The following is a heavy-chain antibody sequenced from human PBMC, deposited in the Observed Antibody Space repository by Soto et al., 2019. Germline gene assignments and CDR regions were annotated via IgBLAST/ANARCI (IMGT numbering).Heavy chain of an antibody. CDR2: IYYSGST. CDR3: ASTSESSPIDYYDSSGYFALHYFDY. J-gene: IGHJ4*02. V-gene: IGHV4-31*03. D-gene: IGHD3-22*01. Sequence: PSETLSLTCTVSGGSISSGGDYWSWIRQHPGKGLEWIGYIYYSGSTYYNPSLKSRVTISVETSKNQFSLKLSSVTAADTAVYYCASTSESSPIDYYDSSGYFALHYFDYWGQGTLVTVSS. CDR1: GGSISSGGDY.